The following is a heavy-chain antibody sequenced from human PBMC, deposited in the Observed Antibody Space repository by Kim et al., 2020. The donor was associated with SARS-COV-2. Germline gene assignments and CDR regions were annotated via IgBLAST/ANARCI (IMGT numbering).Heavy chain of an antibody. J-gene: IGHJ4*02. D-gene: IGHD3-10*01. V-gene: IGHV3-7*01. Sequence: SEKNYVDSVKGRFTISRDKAKNSLYLQMNGLRADDTAVYYCARGGRDEDYWGQGTLVTVSS. CDR2: SEK. CDR3: ARGGRDEDY.